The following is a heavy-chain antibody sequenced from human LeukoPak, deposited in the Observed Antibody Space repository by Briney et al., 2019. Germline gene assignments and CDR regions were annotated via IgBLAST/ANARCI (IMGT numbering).Heavy chain of an antibody. CDR3: ALNPDSSGYWWFDP. Sequence: GASVKVSCKASGYTFTSYDINWVRQATGQGLEWMGWMNPNSGNTGYAQKFQGRVTITRNTPISTAYMELSSLRSEDTAVYYCALNPDSSGYWWFDPWGQGTLVTVSS. D-gene: IGHD3-22*01. V-gene: IGHV1-8*03. CDR2: MNPNSGNT. CDR1: GYTFTSYD. J-gene: IGHJ5*02.